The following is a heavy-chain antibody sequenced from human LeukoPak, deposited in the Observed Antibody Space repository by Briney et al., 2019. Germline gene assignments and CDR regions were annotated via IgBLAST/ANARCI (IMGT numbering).Heavy chain of an antibody. CDR1: GYTFTSYD. D-gene: IGHD3-10*01. CDR3: ARVWYYYGSGGIYYMDV. V-gene: IGHV1-8*01. CDR2: MNPNSGNT. J-gene: IGHJ6*03. Sequence: GASVKVSCKASGYTFTSYDINWVRQATGQGLEWMGWMNPNSGNTGYAQKFQGRVTMTRNTSISTAYMELSSLRSEDTAVYYCARVWYYYGSGGIYYMDVWGKGTTVTISS.